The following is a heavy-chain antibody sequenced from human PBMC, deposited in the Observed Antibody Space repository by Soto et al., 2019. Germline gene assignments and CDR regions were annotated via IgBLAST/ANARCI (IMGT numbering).Heavy chain of an antibody. J-gene: IGHJ5*02. D-gene: IGHD2-2*02. CDR2: ISYDGSNK. Sequence: GGSLRLSCAASGFTFSSYAMHWVRQAPGKGLERVAVISYDGSNKYYADSAKGRFTISRDNSKNTLYLQMNSPRAEDTAVYYFAMHTSFDPWGQGTLVTVSS. V-gene: IGHV3-30-3*01. CDR3: AMHTSFDP. CDR1: GFTFSSYA.